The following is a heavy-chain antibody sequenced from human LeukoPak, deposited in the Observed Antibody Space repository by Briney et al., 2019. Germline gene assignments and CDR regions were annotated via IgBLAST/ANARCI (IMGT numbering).Heavy chain of an antibody. V-gene: IGHV3-30*02. J-gene: IGHJ4*02. D-gene: IGHD6-13*01. CDR2: IWFDGSNK. CDR3: AKGGYLYSNNWWADD. CDR1: GFTFSNYD. Sequence: GGSLRLSCAASGFTFSNYDMHWVRRAPGKGLEWVTFIWFDGSNKDYADSVKGRFTISRDNSKNTLSLQMNSLRAEDTAVYYCAKGGYLYSNNWWADDWGQGILVTVCS.